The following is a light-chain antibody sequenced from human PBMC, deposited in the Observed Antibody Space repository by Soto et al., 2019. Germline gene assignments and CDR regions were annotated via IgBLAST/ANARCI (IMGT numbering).Light chain of an antibody. J-gene: IGKJ2*01. Sequence: DIQMTQSPSTLSASVGDTVTITCRASQSLSYWLAWYQQKPGQAPKLLIHKASTLESGVPSRFSGSGSGTEFTLTISSLQPDDLATFYCQQYYRFPYTFGQGTKLEIK. CDR2: KAS. CDR3: QQYYRFPYT. CDR1: QSLSYW. V-gene: IGKV1-5*03.